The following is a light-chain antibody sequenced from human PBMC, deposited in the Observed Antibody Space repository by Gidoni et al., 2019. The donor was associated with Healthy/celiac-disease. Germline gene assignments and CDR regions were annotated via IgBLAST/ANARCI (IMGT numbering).Light chain of an antibody. CDR3: QQRSNWPPLYT. V-gene: IGKV3-11*01. CDR1: QSVSSY. CDR2: DAS. J-gene: IGKJ2*01. Sequence: IVLTHSPATLSLSPGERATHSCRASQSVSSYLAWYQQKPGQAPRLLIYDASNRATGIPARFSGSGSGTDFTLTISSLETEDFAVYYCQQRSNWPPLYTFGQGTKLEIK.